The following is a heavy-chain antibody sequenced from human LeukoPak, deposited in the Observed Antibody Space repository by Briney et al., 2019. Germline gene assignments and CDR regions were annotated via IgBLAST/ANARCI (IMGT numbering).Heavy chain of an antibody. V-gene: IGHV3-11*04. J-gene: IGHJ3*02. D-gene: IGHD1-14*01. CDR2: ISGSGSAI. CDR1: GFTFSDYF. Sequence: PGGSLRLSCAASGFTFSDYFMNWIRQAPGKGLEWVAYISGSGSAIYYADSVKGRFTISRDNAKNSLYLQMNSLRAEDTAVYYCARVNRDAFDIWGQGTMVTVSS. CDR3: ARVNRDAFDI.